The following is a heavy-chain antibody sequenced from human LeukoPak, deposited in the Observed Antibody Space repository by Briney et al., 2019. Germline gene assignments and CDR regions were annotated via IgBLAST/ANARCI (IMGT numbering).Heavy chain of an antibody. V-gene: IGHV3-33*01. CDR1: GFTFSSYG. CDR2: IWYDGSNK. J-gene: IGHJ4*02. D-gene: IGHD6-19*01. CDR3: ARDGGWSLDY. Sequence: QSGRSLRLSCAASGFTFSSYGMHWVRQAPGKGLEWVAVIWYDGSNKYYADSVKGRFTISRDNSKNTLYLQMNSPRAEDTAVYYCARDGGWSLDYWGQGTLVTVSS.